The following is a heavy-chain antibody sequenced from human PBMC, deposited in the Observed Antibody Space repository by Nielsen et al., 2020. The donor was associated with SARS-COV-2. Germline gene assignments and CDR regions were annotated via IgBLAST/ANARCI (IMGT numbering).Heavy chain of an antibody. CDR3: ARHPPYYYDSSGYYDYYYGMDV. D-gene: IGHD3-22*01. J-gene: IGHJ6*02. V-gene: IGHV3-66*04. Sequence: VRQAPGKGLEWVSVIYSGGSTYYADSVKGRFTISRDNAKNTLYLQMNSLRAEDTAVYYCARHPPYYYDSSGYYDYYYGMDVWGQGTTVTVSS. CDR2: IYSGGST.